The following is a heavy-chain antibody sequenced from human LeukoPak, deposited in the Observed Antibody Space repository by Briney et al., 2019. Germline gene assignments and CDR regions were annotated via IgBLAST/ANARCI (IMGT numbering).Heavy chain of an antibody. Sequence: NPSETLSLTCTVSGGSISSSSYYWGWIRQPPGKGLEWIGSIYYSGSTYYNPSLKSRVTISVDTSKNQFSLKLSSVTAADTAVYYCARQINMITFGGVPNWFDPWGQGTLVTVSS. J-gene: IGHJ5*02. D-gene: IGHD3-16*01. CDR1: GGSISSSSYY. V-gene: IGHV4-39*01. CDR2: IYYSGST. CDR3: ARQINMITFGGVPNWFDP.